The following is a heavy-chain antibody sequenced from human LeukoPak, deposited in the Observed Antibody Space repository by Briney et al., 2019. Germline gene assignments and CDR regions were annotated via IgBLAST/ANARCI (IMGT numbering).Heavy chain of an antibody. Sequence: ASVKVSFKASGYSFTDYGVSWVRQAPGQGLEWVGWISAYNGNTNSAQNFQGRVTMTAHTSTTTAYMELRSLRSDDTAVYYCARVGLGVINYYFDSWGQGTLVTVSS. CDR1: GYSFTDYG. CDR2: ISAYNGNT. D-gene: IGHD3-22*01. CDR3: ARVGLGVINYYFDS. V-gene: IGHV1-18*01. J-gene: IGHJ4*02.